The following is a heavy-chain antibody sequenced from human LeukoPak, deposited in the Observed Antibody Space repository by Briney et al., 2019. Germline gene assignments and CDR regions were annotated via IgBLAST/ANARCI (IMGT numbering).Heavy chain of an antibody. CDR3: ARAVAGHNYYYYYYMDV. V-gene: IGHV4-59*01. J-gene: IGHJ6*03. Sequence: SETLSLTCTVSGGSISSYYWSWIRQPPGKGLEWIGYIYYSGSTNYNPSLKSRVTTSVDTSKNQFSLKLSSVTAADTAVYYCARAVAGHNYYYYYYMDVWGKGATVTISS. D-gene: IGHD6-19*01. CDR2: IYYSGST. CDR1: GGSISSYY.